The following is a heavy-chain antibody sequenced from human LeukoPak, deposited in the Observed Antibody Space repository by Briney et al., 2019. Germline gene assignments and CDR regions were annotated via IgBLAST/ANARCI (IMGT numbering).Heavy chain of an antibody. CDR3: ARAPGGYDSPFDY. CDR2: ISAYNGNT. J-gene: IGHJ4*02. CDR1: GYTFIGHY. D-gene: IGHD5-12*01. V-gene: IGHV1-18*04. Sequence: GASVKVSCKASGYTFIGHYMHWVRQAPGQGLEWMGWISAYNGNTNYAQKLQGRVTMTTDTSTSTAYMELRSLRSDDTAVYYCARAPGGYDSPFDYWGQGTLVTVSS.